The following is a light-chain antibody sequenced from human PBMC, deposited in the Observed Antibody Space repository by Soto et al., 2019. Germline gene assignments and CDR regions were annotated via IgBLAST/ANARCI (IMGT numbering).Light chain of an antibody. Sequence: IVMTQSPVTLSVSPGERAALSCRASQSISSNLAWYQQKPGQAPRLLIYDASTRATGIPARFSGSGSGTEFTLTISSLQSEDFAVYYCQQRIDWPLTFGGGTKVDNK. CDR2: DAS. CDR1: QSISSN. V-gene: IGKV3-15*01. J-gene: IGKJ4*01. CDR3: QQRIDWPLT.